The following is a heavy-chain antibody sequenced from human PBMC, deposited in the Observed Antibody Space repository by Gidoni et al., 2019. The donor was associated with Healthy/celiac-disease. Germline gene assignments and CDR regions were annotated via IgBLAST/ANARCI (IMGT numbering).Heavy chain of an antibody. Sequence: QVQLVESGGGVVQPGRSLSLSCAASGFTFSSYGMHWVRLAPGKGLAWVAVISYDGSNKYYADSVKGRFTISRDNSKNTLYLQMNSLRAEDTAVYYCAKGRRIAVAGTPSDYWGQGTLVTVSS. D-gene: IGHD6-19*01. CDR1: GFTFSSYG. CDR3: AKGRRIAVAGTPSDY. CDR2: ISYDGSNK. J-gene: IGHJ4*02. V-gene: IGHV3-30*18.